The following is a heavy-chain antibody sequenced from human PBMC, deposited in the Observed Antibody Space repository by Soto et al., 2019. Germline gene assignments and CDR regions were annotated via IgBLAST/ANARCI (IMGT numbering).Heavy chain of an antibody. CDR3: ARHDVSYGDYAWFDP. D-gene: IGHD4-17*01. Sequence: SETLSLTCAVSGGSISSISYYWGWIRQPPGKGLEWIGSIYYSGSTYYNPSLKSRVTISVDTSKNQFSLKLSSVTAADTAVYYCARHDVSYGDYAWFDPWGQGTLVTVSS. V-gene: IGHV4-39*01. CDR2: IYYSGST. J-gene: IGHJ5*02. CDR1: GGSISSISYY.